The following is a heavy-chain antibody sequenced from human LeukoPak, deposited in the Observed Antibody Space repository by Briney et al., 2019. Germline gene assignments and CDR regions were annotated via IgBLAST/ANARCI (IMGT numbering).Heavy chain of an antibody. CDR1: GFTFSSYG. J-gene: IGHJ4*02. V-gene: IGHV3-33*06. D-gene: IGHD6-19*01. CDR2: IWYDGSNR. Sequence: PGRSLRLSCAASGFTFSSYGMHWVRQAPGKGLEWVAVIWYDGSNRYYADSVKGRFTISRDNSKNTLYLQMNSLRAEDTAVYYCAKDRGEQWLFDYWGQGTLATVSS. CDR3: AKDRGEQWLFDY.